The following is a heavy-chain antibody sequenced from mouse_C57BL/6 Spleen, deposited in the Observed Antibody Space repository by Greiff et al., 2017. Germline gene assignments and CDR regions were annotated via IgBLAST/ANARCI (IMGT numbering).Heavy chain of an antibody. CDR2: ISDGGSYT. CDR3: ARGGASTMVTTSLYYYAMDY. Sequence: EVKLMESGGGLVKPGGSLKLSCAASGFTFSSYAMSWVRQTPEKRLEWVATISDGGSYTYYPDNVKGRFTISRDNAKNNLYLQMSHLKSEDTAMYYCARGGASTMVTTSLYYYAMDYWGQGTSVTVSS. CDR1: GFTFSSYA. J-gene: IGHJ4*01. D-gene: IGHD2-2*01. V-gene: IGHV5-4*03.